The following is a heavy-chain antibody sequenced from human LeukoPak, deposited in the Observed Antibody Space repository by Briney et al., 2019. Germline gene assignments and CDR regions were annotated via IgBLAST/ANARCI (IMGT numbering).Heavy chain of an antibody. D-gene: IGHD5-18*01. CDR2: INPNSGGT. Sequence: ASVKVSYKASGYTFTGYYMHWVRQAPGQGLEWMGRINPNSGGTNYAQKFQGRVTMTRDTSISTAYMELSRLRSDDTAVYYCARSRIQLWLRPDYWGQGTLVTVSS. CDR3: ARSRIQLWLRPDY. V-gene: IGHV1-2*06. J-gene: IGHJ4*02. CDR1: GYTFTGYY.